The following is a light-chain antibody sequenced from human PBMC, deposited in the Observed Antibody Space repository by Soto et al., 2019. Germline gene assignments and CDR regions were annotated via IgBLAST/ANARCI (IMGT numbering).Light chain of an antibody. CDR2: DAS. V-gene: IGKV3-20*01. CDR1: QSVSSSY. CDR3: QQYGTSPPLT. Sequence: EIVLTQSPGTLSLSPGERATLSCRASQSVSSSYLAWYQQKPGQAPRLLIYDASSRATGIPDRFSGTGSATDFTLTISRLEPEEFAVYYCQQYGTSPPLTFGGGTKVEIK. J-gene: IGKJ4*01.